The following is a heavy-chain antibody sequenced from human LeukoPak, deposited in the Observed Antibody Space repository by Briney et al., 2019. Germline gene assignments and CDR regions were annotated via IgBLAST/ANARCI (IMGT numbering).Heavy chain of an antibody. CDR3: AKDRGGAWNYFDS. V-gene: IGHV3-23*01. CDR1: GFTFSTYA. CDR2: LSVSGDTT. Sequence: TGGSLRLSCSASGFTFSTYAMSWVPQAPGKALEWVSSLSVSGDTTFYADSVKGRFTISRDTSGNTLYLQMNSLRAQDTAVYYGAKDRGGAWNYFDSWGQGTLVTVSS. J-gene: IGHJ4*02. D-gene: IGHD1-1*01.